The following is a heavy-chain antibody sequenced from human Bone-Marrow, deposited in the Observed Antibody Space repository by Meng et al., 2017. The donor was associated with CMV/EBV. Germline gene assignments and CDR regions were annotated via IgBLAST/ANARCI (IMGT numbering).Heavy chain of an antibody. Sequence: SETLSLTCAVYGGSFSGYYWSWIRQPPGKGLEWIGEINHSGSTNYNPSLKSRVTISVDTSKNQFSLKLSSVTAADTAVYYCARAPSYHGMDVWGQGTTVTVSS. CDR1: GGSFSGYY. V-gene: IGHV4-34*01. J-gene: IGHJ6*01. CDR3: ARAPSYHGMDV. CDR2: INHSGST.